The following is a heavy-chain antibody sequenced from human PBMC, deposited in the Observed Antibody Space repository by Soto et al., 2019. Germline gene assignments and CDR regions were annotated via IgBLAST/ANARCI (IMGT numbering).Heavy chain of an antibody. V-gene: IGHV1-3*01. D-gene: IGHD3-16*01. CDR2: INAGNGNT. Sequence: ASVKVSCKASGYTFTSYAMHWVRQAPGQRQKWMGRINAGNGNTKYSQNFQGRVNITRDTSASTAYMELSSLRIEDTAVYYCARGLNVYYFDYWGQGTLVTVSS. CDR3: ARGLNVYYFDY. CDR1: GYTFTSYA. J-gene: IGHJ4*02.